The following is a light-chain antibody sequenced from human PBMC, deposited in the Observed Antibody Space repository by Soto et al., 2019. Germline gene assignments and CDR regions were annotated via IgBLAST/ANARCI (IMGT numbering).Light chain of an antibody. CDR2: GAS. CDR1: QSGSSY. V-gene: IGKV3-11*01. CDR3: QQCSNWLQT. Sequence: VLAQSRPPLFLSPGESSTPFFSGSQSGSSYLAWYQQKPGQAPRLLIYGASSRATGIPDRFSGSGSGTDFTLTISSLEPEDFAVYYCQQCSNWLQTFGQGTKVDI. J-gene: IGKJ1*01.